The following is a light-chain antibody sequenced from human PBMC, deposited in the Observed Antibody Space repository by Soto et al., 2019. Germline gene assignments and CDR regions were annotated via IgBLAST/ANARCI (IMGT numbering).Light chain of an antibody. J-gene: IGKJ1*01. CDR3: QQYGSSRT. CDR2: GAS. Sequence: ESVLTQSPGTLSLSPGERATLSCRASQSVSSIYLAWYQQKPGQAPRLLIYGASSRATGIPDRFSGSGSGTDFTLTISRLEPEDFAVYYCQQYGSSRTFGHGTKVDIK. CDR1: QSVSSIY. V-gene: IGKV3-20*01.